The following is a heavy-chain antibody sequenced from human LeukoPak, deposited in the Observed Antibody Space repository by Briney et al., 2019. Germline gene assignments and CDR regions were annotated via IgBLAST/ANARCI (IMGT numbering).Heavy chain of an antibody. V-gene: IGHV3-11*05. CDR1: GFTFSDYY. Sequence: PGGSLRLSCAASGFTFSDYYMTWIRQAPGKGLEWVSYISTSSGYINYAGSVKGRFTISRDNSKNSLYLQMNSLRAEDTAVYYCARDQGGQDWFDPWGQGTLVTVSS. CDR2: ISTSSGYI. J-gene: IGHJ5*02. CDR3: ARDQGGQDWFDP.